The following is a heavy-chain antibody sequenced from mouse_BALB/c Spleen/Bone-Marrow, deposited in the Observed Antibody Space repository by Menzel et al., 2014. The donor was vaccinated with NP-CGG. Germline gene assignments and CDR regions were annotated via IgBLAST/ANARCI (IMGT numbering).Heavy chain of an antibody. CDR1: GFTFSSFG. Sequence: EVKVVESGGGLVQPGGSRKLSCAASGFTFSSFGMHWVRRAPEKGLEWVAYISSGSSTIYYADTVMGRFTISRDNPKNTLFLQMTSLRSEDTAMYYCARSGSSSGYFDYRGQGTTLTVSS. D-gene: IGHD1-1*01. CDR2: ISSGSSTI. V-gene: IGHV5-17*02. CDR3: ARSGSSSGYFDY. J-gene: IGHJ2*01.